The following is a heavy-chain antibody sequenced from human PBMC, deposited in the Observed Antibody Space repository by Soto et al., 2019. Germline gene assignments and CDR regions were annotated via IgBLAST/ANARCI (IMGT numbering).Heavy chain of an antibody. J-gene: IGHJ6*02. CDR2: ISGYNGNT. CDR3: AREGQAPYYYYGMDV. Sequence: GASVKVSCTASGYTFTISGFSWVRQAPGQGLEWMGWISGYNGNTKYAEKFQGRVTMTTDTSTSTAHMELRSLRSDDTAVYYCAREGQAPYYYYGMDVWGQGTAVTVSS. CDR1: GYTFTISG. V-gene: IGHV1-18*01.